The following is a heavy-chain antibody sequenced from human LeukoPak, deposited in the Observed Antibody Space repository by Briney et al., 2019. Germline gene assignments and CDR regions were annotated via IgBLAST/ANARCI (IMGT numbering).Heavy chain of an antibody. J-gene: IGHJ4*02. CDR1: GFTVSSNH. V-gene: IGHV3-66*01. CDR3: ARDGENHYYDY. CDR2: IYSGGTI. D-gene: IGHD7-27*01. Sequence: GGSLRLSCAASGFTVSSNHNHMSWVRQAPGMGLEWVSVIYSGGTIFYADSVKGRFTISRDNSKNTVYLEMNSLRAEDTAVYYCARDGENHYYDYWGQETLVTVST.